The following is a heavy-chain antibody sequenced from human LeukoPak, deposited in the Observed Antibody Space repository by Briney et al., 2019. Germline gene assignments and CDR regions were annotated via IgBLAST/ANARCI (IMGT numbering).Heavy chain of an antibody. V-gene: IGHV3-30*04. CDR1: GFTFSSYA. CDR2: ISYDGSNK. Sequence: GRSLRLSCAASGFTFSSYAMHWVRQAPGKGLEWVAVISYDGSNKCYADSVKGRFTISRDNSKNTLYLQMNSLRAEDTAVYYCARGDYGDYDWGQGTLVTVSS. J-gene: IGHJ4*02. CDR3: ARGDYGDYD. D-gene: IGHD4-17*01.